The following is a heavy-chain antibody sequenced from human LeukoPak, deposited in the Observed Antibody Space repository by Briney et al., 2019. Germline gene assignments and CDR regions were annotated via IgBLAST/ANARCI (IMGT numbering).Heavy chain of an antibody. V-gene: IGHV1-18*01. J-gene: IGHJ3*02. D-gene: IGHD2-15*01. Sequence: ASVKVSCKASGYTFTSYGISWVRQAPGQGLEWMGWISAYNGNTNYAQKLQGRVTITADESTSTAYMELSSLRSEDTAVYYCARGFTVVVVAAKQRGLDIWGQGTMVTVSS. CDR1: GYTFTSYG. CDR3: ARGFTVVVVAAKQRGLDI. CDR2: ISAYNGNT.